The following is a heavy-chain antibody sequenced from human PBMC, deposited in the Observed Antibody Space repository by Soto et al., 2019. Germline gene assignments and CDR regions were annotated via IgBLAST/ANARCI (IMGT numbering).Heavy chain of an antibody. D-gene: IGHD3-16*02. CDR3: ARGRNDYVWGSYRYYYFDY. Sequence: SETLSLTCAVYGGSFSGYYWSWIRQPPGKGLEWIGEINHSGSTNYNPSLKSRVTISVDTSKNQFSLKLSSVTAADTAVYYCARGRNDYVWGSYRYYYFDYWGQGTLVTVSS. J-gene: IGHJ4*02. CDR2: INHSGST. V-gene: IGHV4-34*01. CDR1: GGSFSGYY.